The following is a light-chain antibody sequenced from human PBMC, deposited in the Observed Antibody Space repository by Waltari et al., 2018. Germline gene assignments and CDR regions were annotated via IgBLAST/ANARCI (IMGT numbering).Light chain of an antibody. Sequence: SALTQPDSVSGSPGQSITISCSGISSDSGGYNYVSWYQQHPGEAPKVIIYDVSNRPSGGSNRFSGSESGSSASLTISGLQAEDEADYYCSSFTSSTTGIFGGGTKLTVL. J-gene: IGLJ2*01. CDR1: SSDSGGYNY. V-gene: IGLV2-14*01. CDR2: DVS. CDR3: SSFTSSTTGI.